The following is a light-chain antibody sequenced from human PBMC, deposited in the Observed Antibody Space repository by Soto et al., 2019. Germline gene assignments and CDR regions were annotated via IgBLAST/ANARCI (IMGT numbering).Light chain of an antibody. CDR2: EVS. CDR3: SSYTSSSSYV. V-gene: IGLV2-14*01. Sequence: ALTQPASVSGSPGQSITISCTGTSSDVGGYNYVSWYQQHPGKAPKLMIYEVSNRPSGVSNRFSGSKSGNTASLTISGLQAEDEADYYCSSYTSSSSYVFGTGTKVTVL. CDR1: SSDVGGYNY. J-gene: IGLJ1*01.